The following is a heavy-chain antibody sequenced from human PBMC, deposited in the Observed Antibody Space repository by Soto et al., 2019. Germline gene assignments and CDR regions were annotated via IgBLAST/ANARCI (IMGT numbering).Heavy chain of an antibody. CDR1: GGTFSSYA. CDR2: VIPIFGTA. V-gene: IGHV1-69*01. CDR3: ARSQGGSSSLDIYYYYYYGMDV. D-gene: IGHD2-15*01. J-gene: IGHJ6*02. Sequence: QVQLVQSGAEVKKPGSSVKVSCKAPGGTFSSYAISWVRQAPGQGLEWMGGVIPIFGTAKYAQKFQGRVTLTADESTSTGYMELRSLRAELTAVYYCARSQGGSSSLDIYYYYYYGMDVWGQGTAVTVSS.